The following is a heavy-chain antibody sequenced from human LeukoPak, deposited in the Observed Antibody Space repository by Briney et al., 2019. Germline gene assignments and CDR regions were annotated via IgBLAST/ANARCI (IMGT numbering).Heavy chain of an antibody. CDR3: VRYYYKSGGYSAAAFDI. Sequence: SQTLSLTCAVSGGSISSGDNSWSWIRQPPGKGLEWIGYIYYSGSTYYNPSLKSRVTLSLDGSRNQFSLKLSSVTAADTAVYYCVRYYYKSGGYSAAAFDIWGQGTMVTVSS. J-gene: IGHJ3*02. V-gene: IGHV4-30-2*01. CDR2: IYYSGST. CDR1: GGSISSGDNS. D-gene: IGHD3-22*01.